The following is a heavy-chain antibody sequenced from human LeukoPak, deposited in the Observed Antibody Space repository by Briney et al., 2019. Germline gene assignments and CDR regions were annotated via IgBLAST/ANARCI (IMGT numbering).Heavy chain of an antibody. V-gene: IGHV3-21*01. D-gene: IGHD2-15*01. CDR1: GFTFSSYS. CDR3: ARDLGCSGGSCPYDY. Sequence: GGSLRLSCAASGFTFSSYSMNWVRQAPGKGLEWVSSISSSSSYIYYADSVKGRFTISRDNAKNSLYLQMNSLRAEDTAVYYCARDLGCSGGSCPYDYWGQGTLVTVSS. J-gene: IGHJ4*02. CDR2: ISSSSSYI.